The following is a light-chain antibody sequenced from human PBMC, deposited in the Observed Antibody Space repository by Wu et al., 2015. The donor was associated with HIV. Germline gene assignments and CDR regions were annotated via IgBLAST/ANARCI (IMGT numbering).Light chain of an antibody. Sequence: EIVLTQSPDTVSLSPGERATLSCRASQSVSSYLAWYQQRPGQAPRLLIYDIYNRAAGIPPRFSGSGSGTDFTLTISRLEPEDFAVYYCQQYGSSRSFGQGTKLEIK. J-gene: IGKJ2*03. V-gene: IGKV3-20*01. CDR2: DIY. CDR1: QSVSSY. CDR3: QQYGSSRS.